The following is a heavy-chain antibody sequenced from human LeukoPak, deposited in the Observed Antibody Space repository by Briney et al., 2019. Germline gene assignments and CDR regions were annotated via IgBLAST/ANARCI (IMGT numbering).Heavy chain of an antibody. V-gene: IGHV5-51*01. CDR1: GSIFTGYW. J-gene: IGHJ4*02. CDR2: INLVDSDT. CDR3: ARFECSSASCPAAY. Sequence: GAPRQISGEASGSIFTGYWIGGGRRLPGKGLEGMGIINLVDSDTRYSPSFQGQVTISADKSISTAYLQWSSVKASETAMYYCARFECSSASCPAAYWGEGALVTVSS. D-gene: IGHD2-2*01.